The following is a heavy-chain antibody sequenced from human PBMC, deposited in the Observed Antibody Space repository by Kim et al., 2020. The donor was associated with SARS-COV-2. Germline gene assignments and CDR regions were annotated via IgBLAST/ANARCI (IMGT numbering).Heavy chain of an antibody. J-gene: IGHJ4*02. CDR2: IWYDGSNK. D-gene: IGHD1-26*01. V-gene: IGHV3-33*01. CDR1: GFTFSSYG. Sequence: GGSLRLSCAASGFTFSSYGMHWVRQAPGKGLEWVAVIWYDGSNKYYADSVKGRFTISRDNSKNTLYLQMNSLRAEDTAVYYCARDPEAIVGANNYFDYWGQGTLVTVPS. CDR3: ARDPEAIVGANNYFDY.